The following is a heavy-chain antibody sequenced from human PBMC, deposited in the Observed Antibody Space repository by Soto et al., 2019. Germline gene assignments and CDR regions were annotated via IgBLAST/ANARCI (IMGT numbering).Heavy chain of an antibody. D-gene: IGHD3-10*01. CDR2: INPNSGGT. CDR1: GYTFTDYY. Sequence: ASVKVSCKASGYTFTDYYMHWVRQAPGQGLEWMGWINPNSGGTNYAQKFQGRVTMTRDTSISTAYVELSRLRSDDTAVYYCARGGTMVRGVMDYWGQGTLVTVS. CDR3: ARGGTMVRGVMDY. V-gene: IGHV1-2*02. J-gene: IGHJ4*02.